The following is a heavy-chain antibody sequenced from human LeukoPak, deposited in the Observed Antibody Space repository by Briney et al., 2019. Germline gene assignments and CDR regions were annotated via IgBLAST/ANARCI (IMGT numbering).Heavy chain of an antibody. Sequence: NPGGSLRLSCAASGFTFTDFYMTWIRQAPGKGLQWVAYISDSGTTVDYADSVKGRFSISRDNTENSLYLQMNSLRVEDTGFYYCARDVGADFWGQGTLVTVSS. D-gene: IGHD1-26*01. CDR2: ISDSGTTV. CDR1: GFTFTDFY. V-gene: IGHV3-11*04. CDR3: ARDVGADF. J-gene: IGHJ4*02.